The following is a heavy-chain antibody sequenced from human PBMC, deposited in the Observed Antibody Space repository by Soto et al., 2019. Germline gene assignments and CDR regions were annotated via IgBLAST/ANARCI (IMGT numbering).Heavy chain of an antibody. J-gene: IGHJ4*02. CDR1: GYTFTSYY. CDR3: RRVYSPSKYSYGFFHY. Sequence: QVQLVQSGAEVKKPGASVKVSCKASGYTFTSYYMHWVRQAPGQGLEWMGIINPSGGSTSYAQKSQGRVTMSRDTSMSTVYMELSSLISEDTAVHHSRRVYSPSKYSYGFFHYWGQGTLVTVSS. D-gene: IGHD5-18*01. V-gene: IGHV1-46*03. CDR2: INPSGGST.